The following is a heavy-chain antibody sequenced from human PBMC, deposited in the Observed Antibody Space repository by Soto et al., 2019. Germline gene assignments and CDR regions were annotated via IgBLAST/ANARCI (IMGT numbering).Heavy chain of an antibody. CDR3: ARSFETAMSTAYGMDV. J-gene: IGHJ6*02. Sequence: PGESLKISCKGSGYSFTSYWIGWVRQVPGKGLEWMGIIYPGDSDTRYSPSFQGQVTISADKSISTAYLQWSSLKASDTAMYYCARSFETAMSTAYGMDVWGQGTTVTVSS. CDR1: GYSFTSYW. D-gene: IGHD5-18*01. V-gene: IGHV5-51*01. CDR2: IYPGDSDT.